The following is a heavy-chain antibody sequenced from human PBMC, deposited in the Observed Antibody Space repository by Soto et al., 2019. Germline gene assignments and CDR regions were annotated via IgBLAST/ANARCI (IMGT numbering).Heavy chain of an antibody. CDR2: IDPSTGTT. V-gene: IGHV1-46*01. J-gene: IGHJ4*02. Sequence: QVQLMQSGAEVKKPGASVKISCKASGYTFTSNYLHWVRQAPGQGPEWMGIIDPSTGTTDYSQRFRGRVTMTRDTSTTTVYMQLGSLKSYDMAGYYCARASITNYFDLWGQGTLVTVSS. CDR1: GYTFTSNY. D-gene: IGHD1-20*01. CDR3: ARASITNYFDL.